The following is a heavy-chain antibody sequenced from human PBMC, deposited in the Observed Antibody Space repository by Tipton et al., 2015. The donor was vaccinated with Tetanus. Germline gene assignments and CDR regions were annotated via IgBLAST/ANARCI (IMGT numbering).Heavy chain of an antibody. J-gene: IGHJ4*02. CDR3: ADLGAGNDF. CDR2: ITHNPNSYTT. D-gene: IGHD3-16*01. V-gene: IGHV3-72*01. CDR1: GFTFSDHY. Sequence: GSLRLSCEASGFTFSDHYMDWVRQAPGKGLEFVARITHNPNSYTTSYAASVRGRFTTSRDDSKNSVYLQMNGLKTEDTAIYYCADLGAGNDFWGQGTLVAVSS.